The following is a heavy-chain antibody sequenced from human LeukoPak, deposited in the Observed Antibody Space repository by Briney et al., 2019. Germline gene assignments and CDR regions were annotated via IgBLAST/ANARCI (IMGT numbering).Heavy chain of an antibody. V-gene: IGHV4-34*01. D-gene: IGHD5-24*01. CDR1: GGSFSGYY. CDR2: INHSGST. J-gene: IGHJ4*02. Sequence: SETLSLTCAVYGGSFSGYYWSWIRQPPGKGLEWIGEINHSGSTNYNPSLKSRVTISVDTSKNQFSLKLSSVTAADTAVYYCARATRDGYNFVFGYWGQGTLVTVSS. CDR3: ARATRDGYNFVFGY.